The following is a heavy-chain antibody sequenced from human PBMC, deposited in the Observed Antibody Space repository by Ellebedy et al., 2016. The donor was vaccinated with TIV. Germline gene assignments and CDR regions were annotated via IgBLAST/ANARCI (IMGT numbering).Heavy chain of an antibody. CDR3: ARTDPWQPIDD. V-gene: IGHV4-39*01. J-gene: IGHJ4*02. CDR2: VYYRGSP. D-gene: IGHD2-21*02. CDR1: GGSVSSTRYY. Sequence: MPSETLSLTCSVSGGSVSSTRYYWAWIRQPPGKGLEYIGSVYYRGSPYYNPSFTSRVTLSAHTSKNPFSLNLRPVTAADTAVYYCARTDPWQPIDDWGQGILVSGSS.